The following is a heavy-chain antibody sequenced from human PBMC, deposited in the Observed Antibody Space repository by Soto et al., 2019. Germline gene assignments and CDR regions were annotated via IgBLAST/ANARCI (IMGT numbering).Heavy chain of an antibody. D-gene: IGHD2-8*01. CDR2: ITGNKGLI. J-gene: IGHJ4*02. Sequence: VQLLESGGGLVQPGGSLRLSCSASGFSFSTYAMNWVRQAPGGGLEWVAVITGNKGLIKYADSVKGRFTISRDNSQNVLYLQMSSLRAEDTAMYYCTKDRASDGLYPFDFWGQGTLVTVSS. CDR1: GFSFSTYA. CDR3: TKDRASDGLYPFDF. V-gene: IGHV3-23*01.